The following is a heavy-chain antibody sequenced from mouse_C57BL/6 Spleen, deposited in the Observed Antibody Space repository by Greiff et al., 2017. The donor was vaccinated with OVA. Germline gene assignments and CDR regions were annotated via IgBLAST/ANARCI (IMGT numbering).Heavy chain of an antibody. V-gene: IGHV14-4*01. CDR3: SHYYGSSYPFAY. Sequence: EVQLQQSGAELVRPGASVKLSCTASGFNIKDDYMHWVKQRPEQGLEWIGWIDPENGDTEYASKFQGKATITADTSSNTAYLQRSSLTSEDTAVYYCSHYYGSSYPFAYWGQGTLVTVSA. CDR2: IDPENGDT. D-gene: IGHD1-1*01. CDR1: GFNIKDDY. J-gene: IGHJ3*01.